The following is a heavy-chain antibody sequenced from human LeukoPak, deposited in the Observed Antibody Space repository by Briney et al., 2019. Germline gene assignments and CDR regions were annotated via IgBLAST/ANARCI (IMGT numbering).Heavy chain of an antibody. J-gene: IGHJ3*02. CDR2: ISDSGGST. CDR1: GFVLSSYA. V-gene: IGHV3-23*01. D-gene: IGHD3-10*01. Sequence: GGSLRLSCAASGFVLSSYAMSWVRQAPGKGLEWVSVISDSGGSTYYADSVKGRFTISRDNSKNTLYLQMNSLRAEDTAVYYCAKTSGSYAFDIWGQGTMVTVSS. CDR3: AKTSGSYAFDI.